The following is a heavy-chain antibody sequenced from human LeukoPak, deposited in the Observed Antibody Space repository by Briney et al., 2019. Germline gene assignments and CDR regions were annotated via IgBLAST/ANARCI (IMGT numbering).Heavy chain of an antibody. CDR3: ARSYSGSYWLLGYYYGMDV. CDR2: ISSSSSYI. J-gene: IGHJ6*02. CDR1: GFTFSSYW. Sequence: GGSLRLSCGASGFTFSSYWMHWVRQIPGKGLEWVSSISSSSSYIYYADSVKGRFTISRDNAKNSLYLQMNSLRAEDTAVYYCARSYSGSYWLLGYYYGMDVWGQGTTVTVSS. V-gene: IGHV3-21*01. D-gene: IGHD1-26*01.